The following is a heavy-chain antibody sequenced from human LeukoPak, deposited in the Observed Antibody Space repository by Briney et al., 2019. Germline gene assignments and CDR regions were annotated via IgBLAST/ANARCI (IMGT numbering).Heavy chain of an antibody. CDR3: ARDAEVDSSGYYYYYYYMDV. D-gene: IGHD3-22*01. Sequence: SETLSLTCTVSGGSISSSSYYWGWIRQPPGKGLEWIGSIYYSGSTYYNPSLKSRVTISVDTSKNQFSLKLSSVTAADTAVYYCARDAEVDSSGYYYYYYYMDVWGKGTTVTISS. V-gene: IGHV4-39*07. CDR2: IYYSGST. CDR1: GGSISSSSYY. J-gene: IGHJ6*03.